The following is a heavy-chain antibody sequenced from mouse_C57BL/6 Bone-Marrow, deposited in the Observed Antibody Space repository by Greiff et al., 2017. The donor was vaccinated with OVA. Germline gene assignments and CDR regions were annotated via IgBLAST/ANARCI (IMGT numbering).Heavy chain of an antibody. J-gene: IGHJ4*01. CDR2: IDPENGDT. V-gene: IGHV14-4*01. D-gene: IGHD2-1*01. CDR1: GFNIKDDY. Sequence: VHVKQSGAELVRPGASVKLSCTASGFNIKDDYMHWVKQRPEQGLEWIGWIDPENGDTEYASKFKGQATITTDKSSNTAYLQLSSLTSEDTAVYDCTTYYDYAMDYWGQGTSVTVSS. CDR3: TTYYDYAMDY.